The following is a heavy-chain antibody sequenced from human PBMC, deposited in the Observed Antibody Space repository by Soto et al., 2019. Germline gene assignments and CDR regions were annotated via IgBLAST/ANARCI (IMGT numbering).Heavy chain of an antibody. CDR2: INGGNGNT. Sequence: ASVKVSCKASGYTFTNYAIHWVRQAPGQRLEWMGWINGGNGNTKYSQNFQGRVTITRDTSASTAYMELSSLRSEDTAVYYCARGPFLGYCTNGVCYNPGGWFDPWGQGTLVTVSS. D-gene: IGHD2-8*01. CDR1: GYTFTNYA. V-gene: IGHV1-3*01. CDR3: ARGPFLGYCTNGVCYNPGGWFDP. J-gene: IGHJ5*02.